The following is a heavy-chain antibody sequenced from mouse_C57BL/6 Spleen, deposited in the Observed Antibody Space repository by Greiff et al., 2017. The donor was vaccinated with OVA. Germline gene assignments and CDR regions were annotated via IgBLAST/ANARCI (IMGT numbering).Heavy chain of an antibody. J-gene: IGHJ1*03. CDR1: GYAFSSSW. Sequence: QVQLKESGPELVKPGASVKISCKASGYAFSSSWMNWVKQRPGKGLEWIGRIYPGGGDTNYNGKFKGKATLTADKSSSTAYMQLSSLTSEDSAVYVCARSGSGYWYFDVWGTGTTVTVSS. D-gene: IGHD3-2*02. CDR2: IYPGGGDT. CDR3: ARSGSGYWYFDV. V-gene: IGHV1-82*01.